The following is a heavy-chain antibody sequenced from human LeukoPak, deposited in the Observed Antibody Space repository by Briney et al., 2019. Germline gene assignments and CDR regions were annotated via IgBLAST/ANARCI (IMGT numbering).Heavy chain of an antibody. CDR1: GYSLTTYW. J-gene: IGHJ4*02. V-gene: IGHV5-51*01. Sequence: GESLKISCKGSGYSLTTYWIGWVRQMPGKGLEWMGIIYPGDSDTRYSPSFQGQVSISVDKSISTAYLQWSSLKASDTAMYYCTRRMASAGHDLFDYWGQGTLVTVSS. CDR3: TRRMASAGHDLFDY. D-gene: IGHD6-13*01. CDR2: IYPGDSDT.